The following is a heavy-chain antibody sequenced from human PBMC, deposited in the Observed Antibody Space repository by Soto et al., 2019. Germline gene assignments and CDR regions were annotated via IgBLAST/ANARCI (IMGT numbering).Heavy chain of an antibody. J-gene: IGHJ6*03. CDR2: ISGSGGST. V-gene: IGHV3-23*01. D-gene: IGHD4-17*01. Sequence: GGSLRLSCAASGFTFSSYAMSWVRQAPGKGLEWVSAISGSGGSTYYADSVKGRFTISRDNSKNTLYLQMNSLRAEDTAVYYCAKDLNGDYGLFGGGHYYYYYMDVWGKGTTVTVSS. CDR1: GFTFSSYA. CDR3: AKDLNGDYGLFGGGHYYYYYMDV.